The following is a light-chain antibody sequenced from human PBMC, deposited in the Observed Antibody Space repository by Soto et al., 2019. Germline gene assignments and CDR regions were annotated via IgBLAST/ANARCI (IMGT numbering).Light chain of an antibody. Sequence: QSALTQPPSASGSPGQSVTISCTGTSSDIGGYNSVSWYQQHPGKAPRLMIYEISNRPSGVSSRFSGSKSGNTASLTISGLQAEDESDYYCSSYTTSHTLVFGGGTKLTVL. J-gene: IGLJ2*01. CDR3: SSYTTSHTLV. CDR1: SSDIGGYNS. CDR2: EIS. V-gene: IGLV2-14*01.